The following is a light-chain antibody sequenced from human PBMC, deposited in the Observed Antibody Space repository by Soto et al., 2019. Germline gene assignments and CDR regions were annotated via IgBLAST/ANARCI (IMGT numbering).Light chain of an antibody. J-gene: IGKJ2*01. V-gene: IGKV3-20*01. CDR1: QSVSSNH. CDR3: QQYASPYT. Sequence: DIVLTQSPGTLSLSPGERATLSCRASQSVSSNHLAWYQQKPGQAPRLLIYGGSSRATGIPVRFSGSGSETDFTLTITRLEPEDFAVYYCQQYASPYTFGQGTKLEIK. CDR2: GGS.